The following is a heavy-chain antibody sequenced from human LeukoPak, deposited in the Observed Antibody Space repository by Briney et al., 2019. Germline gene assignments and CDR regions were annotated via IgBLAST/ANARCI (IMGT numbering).Heavy chain of an antibody. Sequence: PGGSLRLSCVASGFIFSSYSMNWVRQAPGKGLEWVSSISSSSSYIYYADSVKGRFTISRDNAKNSLYLQMNSLRAEDTAVYYCAREQIESITMIVDAFDIWGQGTMVTVSS. V-gene: IGHV3-21*01. CDR3: AREQIESITMIVDAFDI. J-gene: IGHJ3*02. CDR2: ISSSSSYI. CDR1: GFIFSSYS. D-gene: IGHD3-22*01.